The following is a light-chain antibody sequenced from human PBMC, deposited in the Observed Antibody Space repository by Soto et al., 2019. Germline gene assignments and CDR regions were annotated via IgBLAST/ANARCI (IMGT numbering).Light chain of an antibody. J-gene: IGKJ5*01. Sequence: EIVLTQSPCTLSLSPGERATLSCRASQSVSSSYLAWYQQKPGQAPRLLIYGASSRATGIPDRFSGSGSGTDFTLTISRLEPEDFAVYYCQQYGSSHTFGQGTRLE. V-gene: IGKV3-20*01. CDR3: QQYGSSHT. CDR1: QSVSSSY. CDR2: GAS.